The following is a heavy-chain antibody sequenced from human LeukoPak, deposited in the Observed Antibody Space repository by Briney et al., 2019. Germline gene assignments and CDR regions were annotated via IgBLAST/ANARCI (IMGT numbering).Heavy chain of an antibody. CDR3: ARGDSSGYSKVFDY. CDR1: GFTVSSNY. Sequence: GGSLRLSCVASGFTVSSNYMSWVRQAPGKGLEWVSVICSGGSTFYADSVKGRFTISRDNSKNTLYLQMNSLRAEDTAVYYCARGDSSGYSKVFDYWGQGTLVTVSS. J-gene: IGHJ4*02. CDR2: ICSGGST. D-gene: IGHD3-22*01. V-gene: IGHV3-53*01.